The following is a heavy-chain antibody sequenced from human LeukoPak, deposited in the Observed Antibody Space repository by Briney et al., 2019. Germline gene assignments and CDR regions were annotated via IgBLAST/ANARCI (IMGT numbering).Heavy chain of an antibody. V-gene: IGHV4-4*07. D-gene: IGHD5-18*01. Sequence: SETLSLTCTVSGGSISSYYWSWIRQPAGKGLEWIGRIYTSGSTNYNPSLKSRVTMSVDTSKNQFSLKLNSVTAADTAVYYCAREARRGYSYGLDHWGQGTLVTVSS. CDR1: GGSISSYY. CDR2: IYTSGST. CDR3: AREARRGYSYGLDH. J-gene: IGHJ4*02.